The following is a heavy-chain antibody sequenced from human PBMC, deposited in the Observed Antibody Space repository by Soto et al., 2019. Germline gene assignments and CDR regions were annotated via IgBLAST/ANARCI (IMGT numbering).Heavy chain of an antibody. Sequence: QVQLQESGPGLVKPSQTLSLTCTVSGGSINSGNYYWSWIRHYPGKGLEWIGYITYSGTTDYNPSLKSRATISLDTSKNQFSLNLSSVTAADTAVYYCARWGDCSAGSCYFGLDYWGQGTLVTVSS. CDR3: ARWGDCSAGSCYFGLDY. CDR1: GGSINSGNYY. J-gene: IGHJ4*02. V-gene: IGHV4-31*03. CDR2: ITYSGTT. D-gene: IGHD2-15*01.